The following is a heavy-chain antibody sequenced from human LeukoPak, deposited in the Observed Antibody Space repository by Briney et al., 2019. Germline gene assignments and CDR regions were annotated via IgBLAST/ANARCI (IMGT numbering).Heavy chain of an antibody. Sequence: GGSLRLSCVDSGFTLTNAWMSWVRQAPGKGLEWIGRIKSKADSGAADYSAPVKGRFTISRDDSRNTLFLQMDSLKTEDTAVYYCTRDRRDSSGWYGGFDYWGQGTLVTVSS. V-gene: IGHV3-15*01. D-gene: IGHD6-19*01. CDR2: IKSKADSGAA. CDR3: TRDRRDSSGWYGGFDY. J-gene: IGHJ4*02. CDR1: GFTLTNAW.